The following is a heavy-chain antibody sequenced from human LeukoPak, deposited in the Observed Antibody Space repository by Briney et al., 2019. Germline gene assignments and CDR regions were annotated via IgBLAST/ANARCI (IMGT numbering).Heavy chain of an antibody. V-gene: IGHV3-21*01. Sequence: KSGGSLRLSCAASEFTFSTYTMNWVRQAPGKGLEWVSSISTSSSYIYYADSVKGRFTISRDNAKNSLYLQMNSLRAEDTAVYYCARGADYHILTGYYDYWGQGTLVTVSS. J-gene: IGHJ4*02. CDR2: ISTSSSYI. CDR3: ARGADYHILTGYYDY. CDR1: EFTFSTYT. D-gene: IGHD3-9*01.